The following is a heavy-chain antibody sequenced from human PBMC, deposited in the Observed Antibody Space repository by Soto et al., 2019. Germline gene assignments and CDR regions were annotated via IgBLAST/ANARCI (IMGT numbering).Heavy chain of an antibody. V-gene: IGHV4-31*03. Sequence: SETLSLTCTFSGGSISSGGYYWSWIRQHPGKGLEWIGYIYYSGSTYYNPSLKSRVTISVDTSKNQFSLKLSSVTAADTAVYYCARDRRDGYNSPRSSYYYYYGMDVWGQGTTVTVSS. D-gene: IGHD5-12*01. CDR3: ARDRRDGYNSPRSSYYYYYGMDV. CDR1: GGSISSGGYY. J-gene: IGHJ6*02. CDR2: IYYSGST.